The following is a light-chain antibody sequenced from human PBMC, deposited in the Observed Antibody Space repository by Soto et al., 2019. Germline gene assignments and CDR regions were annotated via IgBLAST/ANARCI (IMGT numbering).Light chain of an antibody. CDR2: RNN. CDR3: AAWDDSLNGPVL. Sequence: QSVLTQPPSASGTPGQRVSISCSGSDSNIGRNSVYWYHQLPGAAPRLLISRNNQRPSGVPDRFSGSKSGTSASLAISGLRPEDEADYYCAAWDDSLNGPVLFGGGTQLTVL. CDR1: DSNIGRNS. V-gene: IGLV1-47*01. J-gene: IGLJ2*01.